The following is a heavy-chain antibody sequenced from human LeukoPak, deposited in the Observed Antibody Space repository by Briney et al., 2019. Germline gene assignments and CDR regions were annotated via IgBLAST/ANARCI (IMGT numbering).Heavy chain of an antibody. CDR2: ISYDGSNK. D-gene: IGHD3-10*01. J-gene: IGHJ4*02. Sequence: GGSLRLSCAASGFTFSSYAMHWVRQAPGKGLEWVAVISYDGSNKYYADSVKGRFTISRDNSKNTLYLQMNSLRAEDTAVYYCARDRRRFGELTFDYWGQGTLVTVSS. CDR3: ARDRRRFGELTFDY. V-gene: IGHV3-30-3*01. CDR1: GFTFSSYA.